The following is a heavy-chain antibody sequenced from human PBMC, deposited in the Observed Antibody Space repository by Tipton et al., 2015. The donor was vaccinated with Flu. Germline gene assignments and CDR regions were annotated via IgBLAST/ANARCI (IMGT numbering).Heavy chain of an antibody. CDR1: GFTVSSNY. Sequence: GSLRLSCAASGFTVSSNYMSWVRQAPGKGLEWVSVIYSGGSTYYADSVKGRFTISRDNYKNTLYLQINSLRAEDTAVYYCARESYGGNSGSFDYWGQGTLVTVSS. CDR2: IYSGGST. D-gene: IGHD4-23*01. J-gene: IGHJ4*02. CDR3: ARESYGGNSGSFDY. V-gene: IGHV3-53*01.